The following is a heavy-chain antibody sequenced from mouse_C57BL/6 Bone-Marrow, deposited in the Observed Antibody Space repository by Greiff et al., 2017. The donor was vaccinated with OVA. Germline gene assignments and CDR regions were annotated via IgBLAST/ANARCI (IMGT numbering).Heavy chain of an antibody. Sequence: VQLQQSGAELVKPGASVKLSCKASGYTFTSYWMQWVKQRPGQGLEWIGEIDPSDSYTNYNQKFKGKATLTVDTSSSTAYMQLSSLTSEDSAVYYCARKGYSNYWGQGTTLTVSS. CDR3: ARKGYSNY. CDR2: IDPSDSYT. CDR1: GYTFTSYW. D-gene: IGHD2-5*01. V-gene: IGHV1-50*01. J-gene: IGHJ2*01.